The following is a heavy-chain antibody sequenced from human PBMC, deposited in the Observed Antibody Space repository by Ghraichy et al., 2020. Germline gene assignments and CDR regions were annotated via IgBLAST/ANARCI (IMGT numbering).Heavy chain of an antibody. V-gene: IGHV3-7*01. CDR2: IKQDGSQK. CDR1: GFSFNSYW. J-gene: IGHJ6*02. CDR3: ARDGSAGDSSPETYFYYYFGMEV. D-gene: IGHD4-17*01. Sequence: GESLNISCAASGFSFNSYWMSWVRQAPGKGLEWVANIKQDGSQKYYVDSVEGRFTISRDNAKKSLYLQMNSLTVEDTAVYFCARDGSAGDSSPETYFYYYFGMEVWGHGTTVTVSS.